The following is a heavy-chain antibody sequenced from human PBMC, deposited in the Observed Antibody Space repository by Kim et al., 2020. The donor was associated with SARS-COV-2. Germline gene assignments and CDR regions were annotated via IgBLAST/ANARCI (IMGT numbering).Heavy chain of an antibody. CDR3: GRCTSTSCYVGFRIDY. Sequence: GGSLRLSCTVSGFTFSNYGLQWVRQAPGRGLEWVGVIYYDGSTIYYGDSVKGRFTISRDNSKNTLYLQMNSLRAEDTAFYYCGRCTSTSCYVGFRIDYWGQGTLVTVSS. D-gene: IGHD2-2*01. V-gene: IGHV3-33*01. CDR2: IYYDGSTI. J-gene: IGHJ4*02. CDR1: GFTFSNYG.